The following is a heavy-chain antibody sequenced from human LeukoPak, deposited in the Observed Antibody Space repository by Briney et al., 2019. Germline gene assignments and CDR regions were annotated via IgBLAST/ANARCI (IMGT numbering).Heavy chain of an antibody. Sequence: GGSLRLSCAASGFTFSSYAMHWVRQAPGKGLEWVAVISYDGSNKYYADSVKGRFTISRDNSKNTLYLQMNSLRAEDTAVYYCAKDRDGTAEYFQHWGQGTLVTVSS. V-gene: IGHV3-30-3*01. CDR1: GFTFSSYA. D-gene: IGHD5-24*01. CDR3: AKDRDGTAEYFQH. CDR2: ISYDGSNK. J-gene: IGHJ1*01.